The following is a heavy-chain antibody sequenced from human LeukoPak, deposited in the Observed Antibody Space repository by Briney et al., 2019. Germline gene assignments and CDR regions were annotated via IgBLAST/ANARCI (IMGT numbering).Heavy chain of an antibody. Sequence: GASVKVSCKASGGTFSSYAISWVRQAPGQGLEWMGGIIPIFGTANYAQKFQGRVTITADESTSTAYMELSSLRSEDTAVYYCARARTMVRGLYYYYMDVWGKGTTVTVSS. CDR1: GGTFSSYA. CDR3: ARARTMVRGLYYYYMDV. V-gene: IGHV1-69*01. D-gene: IGHD3-10*01. CDR2: IIPIFGTA. J-gene: IGHJ6*03.